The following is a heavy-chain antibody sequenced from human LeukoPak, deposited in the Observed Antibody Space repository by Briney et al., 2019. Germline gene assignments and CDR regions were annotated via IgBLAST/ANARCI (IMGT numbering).Heavy chain of an antibody. CDR2: INHSGST. V-gene: IGHV4-34*01. Sequence: SETLSLTCAVYGGSFSGYYWSWIRQPPGKGLEWIGEINHSGSTNYNPSLKSRVTISVDTSKNPFSLKLSSVTAADTAVYYCARGGPSSAQRGGSCYGYYYYYYGMDVWGQGTTVTVSS. D-gene: IGHD2-15*01. CDR1: GGSFSGYY. J-gene: IGHJ6*02. CDR3: ARGGPSSAQRGGSCYGYYYYYYGMDV.